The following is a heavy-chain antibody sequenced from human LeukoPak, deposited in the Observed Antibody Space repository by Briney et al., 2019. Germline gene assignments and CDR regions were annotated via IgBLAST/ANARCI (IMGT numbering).Heavy chain of an antibody. Sequence: GASVKVSCKASGYTFTSYGISWVRQAPGQGLEWMGWINPNSGGTNYAQKFQGRVTMTRDTSISTAYMELSRLRSDDTAVYYCASGVQLPYAEYFQHWGQGTLVTVSS. CDR1: GYTFTSYG. J-gene: IGHJ1*01. CDR3: ASGVQLPYAEYFQH. D-gene: IGHD2-2*02. V-gene: IGHV1-2*02. CDR2: INPNSGGT.